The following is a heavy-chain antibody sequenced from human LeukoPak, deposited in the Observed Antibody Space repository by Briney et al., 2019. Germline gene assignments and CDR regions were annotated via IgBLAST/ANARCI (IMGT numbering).Heavy chain of an antibody. V-gene: IGHV1-46*01. CDR3: AKRGDGYNHDY. D-gene: IGHD5-24*01. J-gene: IGHJ4*02. CDR2: INPSGGST. Sequence: ASVKVPCKASGYTFTSYYMHWVRQAPGQGLEWMGIINPSGGSTSYAQKFQGRVTMTRDMSTSTVYMELSSLRSEDTAVYYCAKRGDGYNHDYWGQGTLVTVSS. CDR1: GYTFTSYY.